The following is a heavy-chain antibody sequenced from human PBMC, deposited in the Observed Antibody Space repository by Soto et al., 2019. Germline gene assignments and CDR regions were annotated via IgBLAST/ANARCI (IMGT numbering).Heavy chain of an antibody. CDR1: GYTFTGYY. CDR2: INPNSGGT. Sequence: VKVSCKASGYTFTGYYMHWVRQAPGQGLEWMGWINPNSGGTNYAQKFQGRVTMTRDTSISTAYMELSRLRSDDTAVYYCARVGVAAAGKVNCGFDPWCQGTLVTVSS. CDR3: ARVGVAAAGKVNCGFDP. V-gene: IGHV1-2*02. D-gene: IGHD6-13*01. J-gene: IGHJ5*02.